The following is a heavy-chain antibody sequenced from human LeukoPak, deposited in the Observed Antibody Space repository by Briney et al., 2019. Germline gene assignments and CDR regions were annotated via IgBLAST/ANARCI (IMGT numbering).Heavy chain of an antibody. CDR3: GKGRIDYSNDY. Sequence: PGGSLRLSCAASGFTFSSYAMSWVRQAPGKGLEWVSAISGTGGSTYYADSVKGRFTISRDKSKNTLYLQMNSLRAEDTAVYYCGKGRIDYSNDYWGQGTLVTVSS. D-gene: IGHD4-11*01. CDR2: ISGTGGST. J-gene: IGHJ4*02. CDR1: GFTFSSYA. V-gene: IGHV3-23*01.